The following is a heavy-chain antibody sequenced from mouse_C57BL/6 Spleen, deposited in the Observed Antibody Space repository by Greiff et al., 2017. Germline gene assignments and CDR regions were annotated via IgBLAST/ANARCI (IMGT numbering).Heavy chain of an antibody. Sequence: QVQLKESGPGLVQPSQSLSITCTVSGFSLTSYGVHWVRQSPGKGLEWLGVIWSGGSTDYNAAFISRLSISKDNSKSQVFFKMNSLQADDTAIYYCARSTTVVAFPHYYAMDYWGQGTSVTVSS. CDR1: GFSLTSYG. J-gene: IGHJ4*01. D-gene: IGHD1-1*01. CDR2: IWSGGST. V-gene: IGHV2-2*01. CDR3: ARSTTVVAFPHYYAMDY.